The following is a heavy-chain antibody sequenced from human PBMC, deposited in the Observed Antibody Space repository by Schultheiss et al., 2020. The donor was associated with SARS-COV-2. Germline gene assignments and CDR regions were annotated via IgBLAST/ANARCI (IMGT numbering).Heavy chain of an antibody. Sequence: GSLRLSCAVYGGSFSGYYWSWIRQPPGKGLEWIGEINHSGSTNYNPSLKSRVTISVDTSKNQFSLKLSSVTAADTAVYYCAREVRRYCSGGSCLGSLGYWGQGTLVTVSS. CDR3: AREVRRYCSGGSCLGSLGY. V-gene: IGHV4-34*01. J-gene: IGHJ4*02. CDR2: INHSGST. D-gene: IGHD2-15*01. CDR1: GGSFSGYY.